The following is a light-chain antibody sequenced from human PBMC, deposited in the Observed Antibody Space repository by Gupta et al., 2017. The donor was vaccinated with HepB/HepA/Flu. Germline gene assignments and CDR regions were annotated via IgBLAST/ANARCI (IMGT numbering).Light chain of an antibody. V-gene: IGLV7-46*01. CDR1: TGPVTSGHH. CDR2: YTT. J-gene: IGLJ3*02. CDR3: LLTYFYTRPGV. Sequence: QAVVTQEPSLTVSPGGTVTLTCGSSTGPVTSGHHTYWFQQRPGQVPRTLIYYTTNRHSSTPARFSGSLLGDKAALTLSGAQPEDEADYYCLLTYFYTRPGVFGGGTKLTVL.